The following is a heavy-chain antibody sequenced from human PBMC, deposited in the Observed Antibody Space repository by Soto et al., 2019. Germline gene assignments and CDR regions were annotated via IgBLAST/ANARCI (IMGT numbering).Heavy chain of an antibody. V-gene: IGHV1-3*01. CDR3: ARDGSHCSGGSCYLNWFDP. CDR1: GYTFTSYA. Sequence: GASVKVSCKASGYTFTSYAMHWVRQAPGQRLEWMGWINAGNGNTKYSQKFQGRVTITRDTSASTAYMELSSLRSEDTAVYYCARDGSHCSGGSCYLNWFDPWGLGTLVTVSS. D-gene: IGHD2-15*01. J-gene: IGHJ5*02. CDR2: INAGNGNT.